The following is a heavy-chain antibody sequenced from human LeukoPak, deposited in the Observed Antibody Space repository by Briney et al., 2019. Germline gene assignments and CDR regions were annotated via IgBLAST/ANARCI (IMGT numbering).Heavy chain of an antibody. CDR1: GGTFSSYA. CDR3: ARGYDILTGEGSFDY. D-gene: IGHD3-9*01. Sequence: ASVKVSCKASGGTFSSYAISWVRQAPGQGLEWMGGIIPIFGTANYAQKFQGRVTITADESTSTAYMELSSLRSEDTAVYYSARGYDILTGEGSFDYWGQGTLVTVSS. CDR2: IIPIFGTA. J-gene: IGHJ4*02. V-gene: IGHV1-69*13.